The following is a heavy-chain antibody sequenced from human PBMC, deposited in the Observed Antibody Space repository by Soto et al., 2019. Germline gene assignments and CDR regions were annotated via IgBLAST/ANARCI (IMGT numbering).Heavy chain of an antibody. Sequence: VQLWDSGGGLVQPGGSLRLSCAASGFSFSSSAMSWVRQAPGKRLEWVSTFREKWGHHTLRRPVKGRFTISRDTSNNILFLQMNSLRAEDTAIYYCTKDSHWAIISPTHDYWGQGTLVTVSS. D-gene: IGHD2-2*01. CDR2: FREKWGHH. CDR1: GFSFSSSA. V-gene: IGHV3-23*01. CDR3: TKDSHWAIISPTHDY. J-gene: IGHJ4*02.